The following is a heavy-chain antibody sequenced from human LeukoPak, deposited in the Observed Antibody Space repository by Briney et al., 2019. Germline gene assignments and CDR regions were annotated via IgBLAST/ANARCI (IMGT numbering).Heavy chain of an antibody. V-gene: IGHV3-64*02. Sequence: GGSLRLSCAASGFTFRSFAMHWVRQTPGKGLEYVSALRSDGATTYYADSVKGRFIISRDNSKNTVYLQMGSLRSEDTGVYYCARARRSGQQSYYFDYWGQGTPVIVSS. D-gene: IGHD6-19*01. CDR2: LRSDGATT. J-gene: IGHJ4*02. CDR3: ARARRSGQQSYYFDY. CDR1: GFTFRSFA.